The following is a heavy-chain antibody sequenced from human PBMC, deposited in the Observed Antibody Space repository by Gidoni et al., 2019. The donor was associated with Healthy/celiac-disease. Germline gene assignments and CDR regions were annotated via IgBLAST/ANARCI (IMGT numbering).Heavy chain of an antibody. Sequence: QVQRVETGGGVGEPGRSRRISGAAAGFTFSSYGMHWVRQAPGKGLECVAVIWYDGSPNYYAASVQGRFTISRDNSKNTLYLQMNSLRAEDTAVYYCARDYNGPFDYWGQGTLVTVSS. CDR2: IWYDGSPN. V-gene: IGHV3-33*01. J-gene: IGHJ4*02. CDR3: ARDYNGPFDY. CDR1: GFTFSSYG. D-gene: IGHD3-10*01.